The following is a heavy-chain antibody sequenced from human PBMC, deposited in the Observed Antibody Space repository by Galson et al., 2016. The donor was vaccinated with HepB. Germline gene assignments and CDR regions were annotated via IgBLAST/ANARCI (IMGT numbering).Heavy chain of an antibody. CDR3: ARAPEGEYCSGVGCYCDY. Sequence: QSGAEVKKPGESLKISCKGSGFSFTSHWIGWIRQVPGKGLEFMGIVYPGDSGVRYSPSFQGQVIISADKSTDTAYLQWSSLKASDTAMYYCARAPEGEYCSGVGCYCDYWGQGTLVTVSS. V-gene: IGHV5-51*01. D-gene: IGHD2-15*01. J-gene: IGHJ4*03. CDR1: GFSFTSHW. CDR2: VYPGDSGV.